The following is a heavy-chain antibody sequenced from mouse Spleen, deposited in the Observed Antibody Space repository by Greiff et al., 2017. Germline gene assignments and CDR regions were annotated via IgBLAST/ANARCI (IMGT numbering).Heavy chain of an antibody. CDR3: ARDAGGYLFAY. D-gene: IGHD2-2*01. J-gene: IGHJ3*01. V-gene: IGHV7-1*01. Sequence: EVKLVESGGGLVQSGRSLRLSCATSGFTFSDFYMEWVRQAPGKGLEWIAASRNKANDYTTEYSASVKGRFIVSRDTSQSILYLQMNALRAEDTAIYYCARDAGGYLFAYWGQGTLVTVSA. CDR1: GFTFSDFY. CDR2: SRNKANDYTT.